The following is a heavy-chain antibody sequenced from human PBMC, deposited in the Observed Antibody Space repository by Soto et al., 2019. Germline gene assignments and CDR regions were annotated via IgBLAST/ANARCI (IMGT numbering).Heavy chain of an antibody. Sequence: KPSETLSLTCTVSGASIITDNYFWVWIRQSPRRGLELIGSISYSGRTYDNPSLQSRVTISIDASKNQFSLKLTSVTTADTAVYYCARRRASDYGGNHHPYYFDRWGQGALVTVSS. V-gene: IGHV4-39*01. CDR1: GASIITDNYF. J-gene: IGHJ4*02. CDR3: ARRRASDYGGNHHPYYFDR. D-gene: IGHD4-17*01. CDR2: ISYSGRT.